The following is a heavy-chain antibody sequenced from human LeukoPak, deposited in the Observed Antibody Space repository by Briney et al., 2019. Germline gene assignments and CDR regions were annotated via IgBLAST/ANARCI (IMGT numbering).Heavy chain of an antibody. D-gene: IGHD2-2*01. CDR1: GYTFTGYY. CDR2: INPNGGDT. Sequence: ASVKVSCKASGYTFTGYYMHWVRQAPGQGLEWMGWINPNGGDTKYAQKFQGRVTMTRDTSISTAYMDLSRLTSDDTAVYYCARALVPATHRLSSWGQGTLVTVSS. CDR3: ARALVPATHRLSS. J-gene: IGHJ5*02. V-gene: IGHV1-2*02.